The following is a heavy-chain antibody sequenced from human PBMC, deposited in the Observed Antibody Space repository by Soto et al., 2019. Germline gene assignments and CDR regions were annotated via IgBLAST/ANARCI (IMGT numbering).Heavy chain of an antibody. CDR1: GVSITTSC. CDR3: ERDECIQGDRKNDS. Sequence: SETLWLTWTVSGVSITTSCWTWIRRPPWKGLEWIGFISYSGNTNYNPSLESRVTMSVDTSKNQFSLKLSSVTAADTAVYYCERDECIQGDRKNDSCGQGT. D-gene: IGHD5-18*01. J-gene: IGHJ5*02. CDR2: ISYSGNT. V-gene: IGHV4-59*01.